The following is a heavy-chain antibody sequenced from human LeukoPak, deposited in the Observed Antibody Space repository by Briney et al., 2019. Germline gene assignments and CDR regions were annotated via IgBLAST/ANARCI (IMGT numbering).Heavy chain of an antibody. V-gene: IGHV5-51*01. Sequence: GESLKISCKSSGYSFTNYWIGWVRQMSGKGLEWMGIIYPGDSDTRYSPSFQGQVTISADKSVSSAYLQWNSLKASDTAMYYCASQTTVPRVDAFNVWGQGTVVTVSS. D-gene: IGHD4-17*01. CDR2: IYPGDSDT. CDR1: GYSFTNYW. CDR3: ASQTTVPRVDAFNV. J-gene: IGHJ3*01.